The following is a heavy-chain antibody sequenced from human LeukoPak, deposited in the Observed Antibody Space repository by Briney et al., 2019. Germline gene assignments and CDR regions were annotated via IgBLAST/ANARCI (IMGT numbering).Heavy chain of an antibody. CDR1: KFSLTTFS. Sequence: GGSLRLSCAASKFSLTTFSMGWVRQAPGKGLEWVSGITASRDRTHYSDSVKGRFTISRDNSKSTLYLQMNSLRADDSATYFCAKDLRGPAAGTWYFDLWGRGTLVTVSS. V-gene: IGHV3-23*01. CDR2: ITASRDRT. D-gene: IGHD6-13*01. J-gene: IGHJ2*01. CDR3: AKDLRGPAAGTWYFDL.